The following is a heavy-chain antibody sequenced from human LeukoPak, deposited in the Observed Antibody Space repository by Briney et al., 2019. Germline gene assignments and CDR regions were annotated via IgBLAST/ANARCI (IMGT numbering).Heavy chain of an antibody. CDR2: ISSSSSYI. J-gene: IGHJ6*02. V-gene: IGHV3-21*01. D-gene: IGHD3-3*01. Sequence: PGGSLRLSCAASGFTFSNYWMTWVRQAPGKGLEWASSISSSSSYIYYADSVKGRFTISRDNAKNSLYLQMNSLRAEDTAVYYCARDRPLTYDFWSGYGMDVWGQGTTVTVSS. CDR3: ARDRPLTYDFWSGYGMDV. CDR1: GFTFSNYW.